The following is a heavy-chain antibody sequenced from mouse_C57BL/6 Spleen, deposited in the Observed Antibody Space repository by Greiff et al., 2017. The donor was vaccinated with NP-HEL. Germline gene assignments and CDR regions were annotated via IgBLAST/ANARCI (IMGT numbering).Heavy chain of an antibody. CDR1: GYTFTDYN. D-gene: IGHD2-3*01. J-gene: IGHJ3*01. CDR2: INPNNGGT. V-gene: IGHV1-18*01. Sequence: EVQLQQSGPELVKPGASVKIPCKASGYTFTDYNMDWVKQSHGKSLEWIGDINPNNGGTIYNQKFKGKATLTVDKSSSTAYMELRSLTSEDTAVYYCARKGNLYDGYLFAYWGQGTLVTVSA. CDR3: ARKGNLYDGYLFAY.